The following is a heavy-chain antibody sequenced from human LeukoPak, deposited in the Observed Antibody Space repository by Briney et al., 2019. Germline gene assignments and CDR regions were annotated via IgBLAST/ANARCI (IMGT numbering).Heavy chain of an antibody. CDR1: GYTFTSYY. CDR3: ARDLNMARQGGGKRVNTDQEAVDY. J-gene: IGHJ4*02. Sequence: GASVKVSCKASGYTFTSYYMHWVRQAPGQGLEWMGIINPSGGSTSYAQKFQGRVTMTRDMSTSTVYMELSRLRSEDTAVYYCARDLNMARQGGGKRVNTDQEAVDYWGQGTLVTVSS. D-gene: IGHD3-10*01. CDR2: INPSGGST. V-gene: IGHV1-46*01.